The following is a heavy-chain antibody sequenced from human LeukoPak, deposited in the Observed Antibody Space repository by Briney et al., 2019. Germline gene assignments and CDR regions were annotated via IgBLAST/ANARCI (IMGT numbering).Heavy chain of an antibody. CDR2: ISYDGSNK. D-gene: IGHD3-22*01. Sequence: GGSLRLSCAASGFTFSSYAMHWVRQAPGKGLEWVAVISYDGSNKYYADSVKGRFTISRDKSKNTLYLQMNSLRAEDTAVYYCARGPQYYYDSSGYYYDTRFDPWGQGTLVTVSS. J-gene: IGHJ5*02. CDR3: ARGPQYYYDSSGYYYDTRFDP. V-gene: IGHV3-30*04. CDR1: GFTFSSYA.